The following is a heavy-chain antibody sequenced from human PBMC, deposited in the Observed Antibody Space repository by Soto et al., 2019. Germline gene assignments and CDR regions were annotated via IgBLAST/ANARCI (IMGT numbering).Heavy chain of an antibody. V-gene: IGHV4-34*01. CDR2: INHSGST. CDR1: GGSFSGYY. CDR3: ARGKGSSGYYYSTIRLNNWFDP. D-gene: IGHD3-22*01. Sequence: SETLSLTWAVYGGSFSGYYWSWIRQPPGKGLEWIGEINHSGSTNYNPSLKSRVTISVDTSKNQFSLKLSSVTAADTAVYYCARGKGSSGYYYSTIRLNNWFDPWGQGTLVTVSS. J-gene: IGHJ5*02.